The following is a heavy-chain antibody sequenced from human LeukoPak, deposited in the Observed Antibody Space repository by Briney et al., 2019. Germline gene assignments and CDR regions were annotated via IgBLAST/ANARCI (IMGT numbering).Heavy chain of an antibody. CDR3: AKVGLRLGGGY. CDR1: GFVFSSYA. CDR2: LSDSGGKT. J-gene: IGHJ4*02. D-gene: IGHD4-17*01. Sequence: GGSLRLSCAASGFVFSSYAMSWVRQAPGKGLEWVSTLSDSGGKTYYADSVKGRFTISRDNSKNTLYPQMNSLRAEDTAVYYCAKVGLRLGGGYWGQGTLVTVSS. V-gene: IGHV3-23*01.